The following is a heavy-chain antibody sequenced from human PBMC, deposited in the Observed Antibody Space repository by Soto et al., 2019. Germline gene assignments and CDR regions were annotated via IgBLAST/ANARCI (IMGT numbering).Heavy chain of an antibody. CDR1: GYTFTSYA. CDR2: INAGNGNT. V-gene: IGHV1-3*05. Sequence: QVQLVQSGAEEKKPGASVKVSCKASGYTFTSYAMHWVRQAPGQRLEWMGWINAGNGNTKYSQKFQGRVTITRDTSASTAYMELSSLTSEDTAVYYCARDRQQLIWFDPWGQGTLVTVSS. CDR3: ARDRQQLIWFDP. J-gene: IGHJ5*02. D-gene: IGHD6-13*01.